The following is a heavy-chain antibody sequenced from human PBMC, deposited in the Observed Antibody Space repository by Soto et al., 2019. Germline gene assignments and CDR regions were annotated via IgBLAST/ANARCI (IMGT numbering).Heavy chain of an antibody. D-gene: IGHD3-3*02. V-gene: IGHV4-34*01. CDR2: ITHSGGT. CDR1: GGSFSGYF. Sequence: KPSETLSLTSAVSGGSFSGYFWTWIRQAPGKGLEGSGEITHSGGTNYNSSLKSRVMISVDTSKKQFSLILSSVTAADTAVYYCARDRQFYHFWSGYENEGPDGLDVWGQGTTVTVSS. CDR3: ARDRQFYHFWSGYENEGPDGLDV. J-gene: IGHJ6*02.